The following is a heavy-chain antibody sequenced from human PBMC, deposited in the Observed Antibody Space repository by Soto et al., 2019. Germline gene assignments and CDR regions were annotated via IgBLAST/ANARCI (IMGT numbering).Heavy chain of an antibody. CDR2: ISGSGDST. CDR1: GFTFSSYA. CDR3: VRLIGNSWLDF. J-gene: IGHJ5*01. V-gene: IGHV3-23*01. Sequence: GGSLRLSCAASGFTFSSYAMSWVRQAPGKGLEWVSAISGSGDSTYYADSVKSRITINPDTSKNQFSLHLNSVTPEDTAVYYCVRLIGNSWLDFWGQGTLVTVSS. D-gene: IGHD2-8*01.